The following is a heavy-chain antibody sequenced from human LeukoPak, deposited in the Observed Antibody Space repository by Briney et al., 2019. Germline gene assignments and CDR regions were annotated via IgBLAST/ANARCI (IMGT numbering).Heavy chain of an antibody. Sequence: PSETLSLTCTVPGGSISSYYWSWIRQPAGKGLEWIGRIYTSGSTNYNPSLKSRVTMSVDTSKNQFSLKLSSVTAADTAVYYCARVVVVAATLRYNWFDPWGQGTLVTVSS. J-gene: IGHJ5*02. CDR3: ARVVVVAATLRYNWFDP. CDR2: IYTSGST. D-gene: IGHD2-15*01. CDR1: GGSISSYY. V-gene: IGHV4-4*07.